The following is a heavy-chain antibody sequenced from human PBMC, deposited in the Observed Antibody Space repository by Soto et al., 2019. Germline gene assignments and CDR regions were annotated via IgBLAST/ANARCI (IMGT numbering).Heavy chain of an antibody. CDR2: ISGSGGST. CDR3: AKSQGGGPDAFDI. D-gene: IGHD3-16*01. Sequence: EVQLLESGGGLVQPGGSLRLSCAASGFTFSSYAMSWVRRAPGKGLEWVSAISGSGGSTYYADSVKGRFTISRDNSKTTLSLQLNSLRAEATAVYYCAKSQGGGPDAFDIWGQGTMVTVSS. CDR1: GFTFSSYA. J-gene: IGHJ3*02. V-gene: IGHV3-23*01.